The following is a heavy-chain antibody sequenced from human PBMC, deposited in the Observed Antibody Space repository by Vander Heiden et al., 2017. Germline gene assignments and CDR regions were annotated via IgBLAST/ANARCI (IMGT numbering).Heavy chain of an antibody. CDR3: AKGPHYYYDSSGYYYFDY. CDR2: ISWNSGSI. D-gene: IGHD3-22*01. J-gene: IGHJ4*02. V-gene: IGHV3-9*01. CDR1: GFTFDDYA. Sequence: EVQLVESGGGLVQPGRSLRLSCAASGFTFDDYAMPWVRQAPGKGLEWVSGISWNSGSIGYADSVKGRVTISRDNAKNSLYLQMNSLRAEDTALYYCAKGPHYYYDSSGYYYFDYWGQGTLVTVSS.